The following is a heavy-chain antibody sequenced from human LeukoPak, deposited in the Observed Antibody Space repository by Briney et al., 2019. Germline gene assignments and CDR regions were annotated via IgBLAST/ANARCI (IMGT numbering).Heavy chain of an antibody. CDR1: GFTFDDYA. Sequence: PGGSLRLSCAASGFTFDDYAMHWVRQAPGKGPEWVSLISWDGGSTYYADSVKGRFTISRDNSKNSLYLQMNSLRAEDTALYYCAKVGYYYYMDVWGKGTTVTVSS. J-gene: IGHJ6*03. CDR2: ISWDGGST. CDR3: AKVGYYYYMDV. V-gene: IGHV3-43D*03.